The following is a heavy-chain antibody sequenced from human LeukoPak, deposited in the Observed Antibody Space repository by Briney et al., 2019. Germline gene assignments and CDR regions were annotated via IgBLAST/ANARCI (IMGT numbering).Heavy chain of an antibody. J-gene: IGHJ5*02. CDR1: GGSISSYY. V-gene: IGHV4-59*08. CDR3: ARQARYYDILTGYYLNNWFDP. Sequence: PSETLSLTCTVSGGSISSYYWSWIRQPPGKGLEWIGYIYYSGSTNYNPSLKSRVTISVDTSKNQFSLKLSSATAADTAVYYCARQARYYDILTGYYLNNWFDPWGQGTLVTVSS. D-gene: IGHD3-9*01. CDR2: IYYSGST.